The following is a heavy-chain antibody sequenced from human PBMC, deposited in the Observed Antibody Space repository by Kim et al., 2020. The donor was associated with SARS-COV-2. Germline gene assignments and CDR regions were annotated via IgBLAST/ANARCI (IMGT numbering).Heavy chain of an antibody. CDR2: INHSGST. J-gene: IGHJ5*01. CDR3: AGAIGDGGGVDS. D-gene: IGHD4-17*01. Sequence: SETLSLTCAVYGGSFSGYYWSWIRQPPGKGLEWIGEINHSGSTNYNPSLKSRVTISVDTSKNQFSLKLSSVTAADTAVYYCAGAIGDGGGVDSWGQGT. V-gene: IGHV4-34*01. CDR1: GGSFSGYY.